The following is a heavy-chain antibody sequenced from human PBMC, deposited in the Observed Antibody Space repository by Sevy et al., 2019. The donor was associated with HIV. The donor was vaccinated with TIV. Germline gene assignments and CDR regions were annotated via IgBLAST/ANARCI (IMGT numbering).Heavy chain of an antibody. CDR1: GGSFSSYY. J-gene: IGHJ4*02. CDR3: ARGKVLFDY. CDR2: IYYNGTT. V-gene: IGHV4-59*01. D-gene: IGHD1-20*01. Sequence: SETLSLTCTVSGGSFSSYYWSWIRQSPGKGLERIGYIYYNGTTKSSPSLRRRVTISPHTSKSQISLKLKSVTAADTAVYYCARGKVLFDYWCQGTLVTVSS.